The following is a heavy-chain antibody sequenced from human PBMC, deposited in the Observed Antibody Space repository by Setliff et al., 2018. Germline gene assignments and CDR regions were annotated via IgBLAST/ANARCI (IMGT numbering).Heavy chain of an antibody. J-gene: IGHJ6*03. Sequence: PSETLSLTCTVSGGSISSHYWSWIRQPAGKGLEWIGRIYTSGSTNYNPFLKSRVTMSVDTSKNQFSLKLSSVTAADTAVYYCAREKGNREAPELRGLYYYYMDVWGKGTTVTVSS. V-gene: IGHV4-4*07. CDR3: AREKGNREAPELRGLYYYYMDV. D-gene: IGHD3-10*01. CDR2: IYTSGST. CDR1: GGSISSHY.